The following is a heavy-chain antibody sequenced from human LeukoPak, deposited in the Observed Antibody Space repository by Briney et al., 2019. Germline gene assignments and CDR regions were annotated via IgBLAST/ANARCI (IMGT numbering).Heavy chain of an antibody. V-gene: IGHV1-69*01. Sequence: SVKVSCKASGGTFSSYAISWVRQAPGQGLEWMGGIIPIFGTANYAQKFQGRVTITADESTSTAYMELSSLRSEDTAVYYCARDRFRGYCYGLDWGQGTLVTVSS. CDR2: IIPIFGTA. CDR3: ARDRFRGYCYGLD. D-gene: IGHD5-18*01. CDR1: GGTFSSYA. J-gene: IGHJ4*02.